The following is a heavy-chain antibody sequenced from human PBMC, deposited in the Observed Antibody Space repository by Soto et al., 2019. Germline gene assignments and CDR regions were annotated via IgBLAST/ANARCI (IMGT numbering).Heavy chain of an antibody. CDR2: ISGSGGST. Sequence: GGSLRLSCAASGFTFSSYAMSWVRQAPGKGLEWVSAISGSGGSTYYADSVKGRFTISRDNSKNTLYLQMNSLRAEDTAVYYCAKEWANYYYYYYYMDVWGKGTTVTVSS. J-gene: IGHJ6*03. CDR3: AKEWANYYYYYYYMDV. CDR1: GFTFSSYA. V-gene: IGHV3-23*01. D-gene: IGHD1-26*01.